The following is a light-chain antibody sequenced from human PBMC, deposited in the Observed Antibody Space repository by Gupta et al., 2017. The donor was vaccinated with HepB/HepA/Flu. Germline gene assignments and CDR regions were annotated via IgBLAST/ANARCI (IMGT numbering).Light chain of an antibody. V-gene: IGKV3-20*01. CDR2: GAS. CDR1: QSVSSSY. J-gene: IGKJ3*01. Sequence: EIVLTQSPGTLSLSPGERATLSCRASQSVSSSYLAWFQQKPGQAPRLLIYGASIRATGIPDRFSGSGSGTDFTLTINRLEAEDFAVYYCHHYGSSPFTFGPGAEVDI. CDR3: HHYGSSPFT.